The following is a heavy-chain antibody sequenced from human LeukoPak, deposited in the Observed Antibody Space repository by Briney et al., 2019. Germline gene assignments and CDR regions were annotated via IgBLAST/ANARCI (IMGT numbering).Heavy chain of an antibody. Sequence: PSETLSLTCTVSGGSISSSSYYWGWIRQPPGKGLEWIGSIYYSGSTYYNPSLKSRVTISVDTSKNQFSLKLSSVTAADTAVYYCARDPSYGDYDYWGQGTLVTVSS. V-gene: IGHV4-39*07. CDR3: ARDPSYGDYDY. CDR1: GGSISSSSYY. CDR2: IYYSGST. J-gene: IGHJ4*02. D-gene: IGHD4-17*01.